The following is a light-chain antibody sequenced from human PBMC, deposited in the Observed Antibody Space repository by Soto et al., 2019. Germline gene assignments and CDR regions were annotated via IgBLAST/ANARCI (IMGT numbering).Light chain of an antibody. J-gene: IGKJ1*01. V-gene: IGKV1-5*01. CDR2: DAA. CDR3: QHYNSYSQA. CDR1: QSISSW. Sequence: DIQMTQSPSTLSASVGDRVTITCRASQSISSWLAWYQQKPGKAPKLLISDAANLESGVPSRFSGSGSGTEVTLSMSSLQPDDFATYYCQHYNSYSQAFGRGTTVVIK.